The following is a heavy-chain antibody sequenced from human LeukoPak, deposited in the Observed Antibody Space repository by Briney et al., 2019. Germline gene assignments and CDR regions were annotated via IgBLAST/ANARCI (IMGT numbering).Heavy chain of an antibody. Sequence: PGGSLRLSCAPPGFTFSSYWMHWVRQTPGKGLVWVSRISGDGSSTTYAESVKGRFTISRDNAKNTLYLQMNTLRAEDTAVYYCARELPFDYWGQGTLVTVSS. J-gene: IGHJ4*02. CDR3: ARELPFDY. CDR1: GFTFSSYW. CDR2: ISGDGSST. V-gene: IGHV3-74*01.